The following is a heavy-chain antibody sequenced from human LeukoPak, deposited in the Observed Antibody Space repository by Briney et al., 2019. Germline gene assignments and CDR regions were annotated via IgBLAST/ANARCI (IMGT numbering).Heavy chain of an antibody. Sequence: SETLSLTCTVSGGSISSYYWSWIRQPPGKGLEWIGSIYYSGSTYYNPSLKSRVTISVDTSKNQFSLKLSSVTAADTAVYYCARVTPVAGGDYWGQGTLVTVSS. D-gene: IGHD6-19*01. CDR3: ARVTPVAGGDY. CDR1: GGSISSYY. V-gene: IGHV4-39*07. CDR2: IYYSGST. J-gene: IGHJ4*02.